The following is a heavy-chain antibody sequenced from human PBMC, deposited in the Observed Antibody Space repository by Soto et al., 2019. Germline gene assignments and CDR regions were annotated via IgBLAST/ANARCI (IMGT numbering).Heavy chain of an antibody. CDR2: IFHSGNA. D-gene: IGHD2-15*01. CDR3: ARAHAPTLPFDF. CDR1: GGSMNGSY. V-gene: IGHV4-59*01. J-gene: IGHJ4*02. Sequence: PSETLSLTCTVSGGSMNGSYWSWIRQPPGKGLEWIGFIFHSGNAKYNPSLQSRATMSIDTSKNQFSLSLESVTAADTAVYFCARAHAPTLPFDFWGQGTLVTVSS.